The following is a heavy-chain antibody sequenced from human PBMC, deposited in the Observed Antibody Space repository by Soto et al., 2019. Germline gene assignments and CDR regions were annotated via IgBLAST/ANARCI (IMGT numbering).Heavy chain of an antibody. CDR1: GFTFSSYS. CDR3: ASGREVGATVFDY. Sequence: VQLVESGGGLVKPGGSLRLSCAASGFTFSSYSMNWVRQAPGKGLEWVSSISSSSSYIYYADSVKGRFTISRDNAKNSLYLQMNSLRAEDTAVYYCASGREVGATVFDYWGQGTLVTVSS. J-gene: IGHJ4*02. V-gene: IGHV3-21*01. D-gene: IGHD1-26*01. CDR2: ISSSSSYI.